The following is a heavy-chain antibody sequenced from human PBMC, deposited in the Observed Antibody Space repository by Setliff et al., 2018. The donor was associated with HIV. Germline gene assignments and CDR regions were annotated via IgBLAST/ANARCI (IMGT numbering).Heavy chain of an antibody. CDR3: ARENLGASYYFDY. CDR1: GFVFSDFW. CDR2: INDDGNKK. Sequence: GGSLRLSCAASGFVFSDFWMSWARQAPGKGLEWVANINDDGNKKYYVGSVRGRFTISRDNAKNSLYLQMNSLRAEDTAVYYCARENLGASYYFDYWGQGTLVTVST. V-gene: IGHV3-7*01. D-gene: IGHD3-16*01. J-gene: IGHJ4*02.